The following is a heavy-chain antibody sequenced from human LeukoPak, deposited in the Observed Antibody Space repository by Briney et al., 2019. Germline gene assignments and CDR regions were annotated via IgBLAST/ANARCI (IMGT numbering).Heavy chain of an antibody. CDR2: ISSSSSYI. CDR1: GFTFSSYS. J-gene: IGHJ4*02. D-gene: IGHD3-16*02. V-gene: IGHV3-21*01. Sequence: GGSLRLSCAASGFTFSSYSMNWFRQAPGKGLEWVSSISSSSSYIYYADSVKGRFTISRDNAKNSLYLQMNSLRAEDTAVYYCARAAATITFGGVIVIPEPFDYWGQGTLVTVSS. CDR3: ARAAATITFGGVIVIPEPFDY.